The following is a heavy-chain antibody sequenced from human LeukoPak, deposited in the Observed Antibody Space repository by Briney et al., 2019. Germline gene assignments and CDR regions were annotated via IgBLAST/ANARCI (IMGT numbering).Heavy chain of an antibody. D-gene: IGHD2-8*01. CDR3: VLAPNSNWFDF. CDR1: GDATSKFY. Sequence: SETLSLTCTVSGDATSKFYWNWIRQSPGKGLEWIGNIHYSGSSVYNPSLKSRGTISIDTSRRQFFLKLNSVTAADTAVYFCVLAPNSNWFDFWGPGTLVTVSS. V-gene: IGHV4-59*03. CDR2: IHYSGSS. J-gene: IGHJ5*01.